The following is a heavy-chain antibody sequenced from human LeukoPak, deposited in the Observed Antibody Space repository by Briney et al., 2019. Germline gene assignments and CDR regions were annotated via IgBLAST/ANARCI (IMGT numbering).Heavy chain of an antibody. Sequence: ASVKVSCKASGGTFSSYAISWVRQAPGQGLEWMGRIIPILGIANYAQKFQGRVTITADKSTSTAYMELGSLRSEDTAVYYCARESRGDDGYYYGMDVWGQGTTVTVSS. CDR1: GGTFSSYA. J-gene: IGHJ6*02. CDR2: IIPILGIA. CDR3: ARESRGDDGYYYGMDV. V-gene: IGHV1-69*04. D-gene: IGHD4-17*01.